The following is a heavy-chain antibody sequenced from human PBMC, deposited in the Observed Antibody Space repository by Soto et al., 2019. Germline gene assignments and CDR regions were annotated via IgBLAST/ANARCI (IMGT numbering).Heavy chain of an antibody. V-gene: IGHV1-46*01. Sequence: ASVKVSCKASGYTFPSYAMHWVRQAPGQGPGWMGIINPSGGTTNYAQKFQGRVTMTRDTSTTTVYMELSSLRSEDTAVYYCARETRIVTKSSQRWFDPWGQGTLVTVSS. D-gene: IGHD5-12*01. CDR1: GYTFPSYA. CDR2: INPSGGTT. J-gene: IGHJ5*02. CDR3: ARETRIVTKSSQRWFDP.